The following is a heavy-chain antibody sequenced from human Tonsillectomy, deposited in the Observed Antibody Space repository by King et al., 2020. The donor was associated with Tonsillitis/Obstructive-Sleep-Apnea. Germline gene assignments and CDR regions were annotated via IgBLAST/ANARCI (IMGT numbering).Heavy chain of an antibody. Sequence: VQLVESGGGLVQPGGSLRLSCAASGFTFSSYEMNWVRQAPGKGLEWVSYISSSGSTIYYADSVKGRFTISRDNAKNSLYLQMNSLRAEDTAVYYCARGGSGIFGVVITPEGLGDYWGQGTLVTVSS. V-gene: IGHV3-48*03. J-gene: IGHJ4*02. D-gene: IGHD3-3*01. CDR2: ISSSGSTI. CDR1: GFTFSSYE. CDR3: ARGGSGIFGVVITPEGLGDY.